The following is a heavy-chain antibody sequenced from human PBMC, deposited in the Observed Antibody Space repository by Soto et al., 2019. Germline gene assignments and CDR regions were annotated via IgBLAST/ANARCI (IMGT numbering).Heavy chain of an antibody. CDR2: ISYDGTDK. V-gene: IGHV3-30*18. CDR3: AKDQSLGYFYYEMDV. J-gene: IGHJ6*02. Sequence: GGSLRLSCAASGFTVSSYGMHWVRQAPGKGPEWLAVISYDGTDKYYADSVKGRFTISGDNSKNTLYLQMNSLRAEDTAVYYCAKDQSLGYFYYEMDVWGPGTTVTVSS. CDR1: GFTVSSYG.